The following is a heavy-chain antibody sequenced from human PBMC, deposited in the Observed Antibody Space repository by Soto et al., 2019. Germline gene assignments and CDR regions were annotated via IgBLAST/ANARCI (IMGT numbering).Heavy chain of an antibody. V-gene: IGHV1-69*13. CDR2: IIPIFGTA. Sequence: ASVKVSCKASGGTFSSYAISWVRQAPGQGLEWMGGIIPIFGTANYAQKFQGRVTITADESTSTAYMELSSLRSEDAAVYYCAVYCSSTSCQDYYYGMDVWGQGTTVTV. D-gene: IGHD2-2*01. CDR1: GGTFSSYA. CDR3: AVYCSSTSCQDYYYGMDV. J-gene: IGHJ6*02.